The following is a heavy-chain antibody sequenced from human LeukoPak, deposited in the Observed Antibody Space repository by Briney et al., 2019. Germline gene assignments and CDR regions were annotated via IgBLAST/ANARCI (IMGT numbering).Heavy chain of an antibody. CDR1: GFTFSDYY. J-gene: IGHJ4*02. D-gene: IGHD3-10*01. Sequence: GGSLRLSCAASGFTFSDYYMSWLRQAPGKGLEWVSYISSSGSTIYYADSVKGRFTISRDNAKNSLYLQMNGLRPEDTAVYFCAKDWGNKFASGSSYLDSWGQGTLVTVSS. CDR2: ISSSGSTI. V-gene: IGHV3-11*04. CDR3: AKDWGNKFASGSSYLDS.